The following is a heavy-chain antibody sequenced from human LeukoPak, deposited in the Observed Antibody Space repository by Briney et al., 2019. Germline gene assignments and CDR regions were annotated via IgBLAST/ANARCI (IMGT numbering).Heavy chain of an antibody. D-gene: IGHD6-25*01. J-gene: IGHJ4*02. Sequence: PGGSLRLSCAASGFTYTNYWMTWVRQAPGKGLEWVANINQDGSEEYYVDSVKGRFTVSRDNAKKSVYLQMRSLRAEDTAVYYCARERPLRYWGQGTLVTVSS. CDR3: ARERPLRY. V-gene: IGHV3-7*04. CDR2: INQDGSEE. CDR1: GFTYTNYW.